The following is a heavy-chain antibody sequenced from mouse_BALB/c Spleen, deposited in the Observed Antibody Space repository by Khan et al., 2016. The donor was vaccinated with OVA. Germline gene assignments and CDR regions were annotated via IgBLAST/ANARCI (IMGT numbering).Heavy chain of an antibody. Sequence: VQLQQSGPELVKPGASVKMSCKATGYTFTSSVMYWVSQKPGQGLEWIGYINPYNDDTKYNEKFKGKATLTSDKSSSTAYMDLSSLTSEDSADYYCRRGGYAALAYWGQGTLVTVSA. CDR1: GYTFTSSV. V-gene: IGHV1S136*01. J-gene: IGHJ3*01. D-gene: IGHD2-2*01. CDR2: INPYNDDT. CDR3: RRGGYAALAY.